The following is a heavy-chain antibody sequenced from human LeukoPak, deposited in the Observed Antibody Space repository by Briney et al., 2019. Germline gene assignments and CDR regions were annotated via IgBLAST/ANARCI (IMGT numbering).Heavy chain of an antibody. CDR2: IYYSGST. V-gene: IGHV4-39*02. CDR1: GASISSTTYY. D-gene: IGHD3-22*01. Sequence: SETLSLTCTVSGASISSTTYYWGWIRQPPRKGLEWIASIYYSGSTYYNPSLKSRVTISVDTSKNQFSLKLSSVTAADTAVYYCAREAYYYDSSGYWDAFDIWGQGTMVTVSS. J-gene: IGHJ3*02. CDR3: AREAYYYDSSGYWDAFDI.